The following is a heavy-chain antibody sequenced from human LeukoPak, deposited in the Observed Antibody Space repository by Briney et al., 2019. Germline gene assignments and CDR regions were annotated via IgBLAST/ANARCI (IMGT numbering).Heavy chain of an antibody. CDR3: ARVGREMVRGVHNYYMDV. Sequence: PSETLSLTCTVSGGSLSSYYWSWIRQPPGKGLGRIGDISYSGSTTSTPSLKSRVTTSQYTSKNQYSLKLSSVTAAGTAVYYCARVGREMVRGVHNYYMDVWGKGTAVTVSS. CDR2: ISYSGST. J-gene: IGHJ6*03. CDR1: GGSLSSYY. D-gene: IGHD3-10*01. V-gene: IGHV4-59*08.